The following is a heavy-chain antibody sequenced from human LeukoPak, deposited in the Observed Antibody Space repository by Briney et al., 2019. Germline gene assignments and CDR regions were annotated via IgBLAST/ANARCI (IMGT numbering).Heavy chain of an antibody. V-gene: IGHV1-69*13. J-gene: IGHJ5*02. CDR1: GGTFSSYA. D-gene: IGHD3-10*01. CDR2: IIPIFGTA. Sequence: EASVKVSCKASGGTFSSYAISWVRQAPGQGLEWMGGIIPIFGTANYAQKFQGRVTITADESTSTAYMELSSLRSEDTAVYYCARDRITMVRGDMYNWFDPWGQGTLVTVSS. CDR3: ARDRITMVRGDMYNWFDP.